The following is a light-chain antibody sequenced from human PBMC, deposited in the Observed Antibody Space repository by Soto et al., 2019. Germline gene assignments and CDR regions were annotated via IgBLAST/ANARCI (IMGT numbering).Light chain of an antibody. J-gene: IGKJ1*01. Sequence: DIPMTQSPSTLSASVGDRVTITCRASQSISSWLAWYQQKPGKAPKLLIYDASSLESGVPSRVSGSGSGTEFTLTISSLQPDDFATYYCQQYNSYSWTFGQGTKVEIK. V-gene: IGKV1-5*01. CDR1: QSISSW. CDR2: DAS. CDR3: QQYNSYSWT.